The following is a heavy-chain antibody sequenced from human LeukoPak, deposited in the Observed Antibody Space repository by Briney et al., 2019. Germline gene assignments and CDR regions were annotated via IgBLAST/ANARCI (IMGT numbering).Heavy chain of an antibody. Sequence: SETLSLTCTVSGGSISSSSYYWGWIRQPPGKGLEWIGSLYYSGSTYNNPSLKSRVTISIDTSKNQFSLKLTSLTAADTAVYYCARISSVWLKDYYYYMDVWGKGTTVTVSS. D-gene: IGHD6-19*01. V-gene: IGHV4-39*07. J-gene: IGHJ6*03. CDR3: ARISSVWLKDYYYYMDV. CDR2: LYYSGST. CDR1: GGSISSSSYY.